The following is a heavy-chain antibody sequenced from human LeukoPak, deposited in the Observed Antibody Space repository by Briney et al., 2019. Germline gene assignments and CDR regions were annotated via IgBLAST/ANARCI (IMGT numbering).Heavy chain of an antibody. D-gene: IGHD6-19*01. Sequence: PGGSLRLSCVASGFMFSNSGMHWIRQAPGKGLEWVAITSYDGRNSFYTDSVKGRFTISRDNSKNTLYLQMNSLGPEDTAMYYCARSVAGDALDIWGQGTMVTVSS. CDR2: TSYDGRNS. V-gene: IGHV3-30*04. CDR1: GFMFSNSG. CDR3: ARSVAGDALDI. J-gene: IGHJ3*02.